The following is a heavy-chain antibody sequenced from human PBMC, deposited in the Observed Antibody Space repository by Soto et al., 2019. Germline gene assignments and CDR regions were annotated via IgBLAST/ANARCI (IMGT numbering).Heavy chain of an antibody. Sequence: ASVKVSCKASGYTFTSYGISWVRQAPGQGLEWMGWISAYNGNTNYAQKLQGRVTMTTDTSTSTAYMELRSLRSDDTAVYYCARDLPPPAYYYDSSGPDAFDIWGQGTMVTVSS. CDR2: ISAYNGNT. CDR1: GYTFTSYG. D-gene: IGHD3-22*01. CDR3: ARDLPPPAYYYDSSGPDAFDI. V-gene: IGHV1-18*04. J-gene: IGHJ3*02.